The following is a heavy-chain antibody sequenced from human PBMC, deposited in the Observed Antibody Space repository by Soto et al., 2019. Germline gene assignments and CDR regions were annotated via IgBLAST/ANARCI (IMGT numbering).Heavy chain of an antibody. CDR2: IDWDDDK. J-gene: IGHJ4*02. D-gene: IGHD6-6*01. CDR1: GFSLSTSGMC. Sequence: GSGPTLVNPTQTLTLTCTFSGFSLSTSGMCVSWIRQPPGKALEWLARIDWDDDKYYSTSLKTRLTISKDTSKNQVVLTMTNMDPVDTATYYCARSPPYSSSAAPFDYWGQGTLVTVSS. CDR3: ARSPPYSSSAAPFDY. V-gene: IGHV2-70*11.